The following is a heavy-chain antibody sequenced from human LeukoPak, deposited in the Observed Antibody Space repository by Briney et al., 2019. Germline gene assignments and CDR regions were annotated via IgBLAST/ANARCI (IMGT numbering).Heavy chain of an antibody. D-gene: IGHD5-18*01. V-gene: IGHV1-69*04. Sequence: GASVKVSCKASGGTFSSYAISWVRQAPGQGLEWMGRIIPILGIANYAQKFQGRVTITADKSTSTAYMELSSLRSEDTAVYYCARSYGPRGYYYGMDVWGQGTTVTVSS. J-gene: IGHJ6*02. CDR2: IIPILGIA. CDR1: GGTFSSYA. CDR3: ARSYGPRGYYYGMDV.